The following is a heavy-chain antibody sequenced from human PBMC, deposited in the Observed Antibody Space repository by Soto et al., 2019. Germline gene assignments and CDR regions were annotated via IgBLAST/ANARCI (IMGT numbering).Heavy chain of an antibody. CDR1: GYTFSNYG. J-gene: IGHJ5*02. V-gene: IGHV1-18*01. CDR2: ISLYSDST. Sequence: ASVKVSCKTSGYTFSNYGITWVRQAPGQPLEWLGWISLYSDSTNYAQKFQGRVSMTTDTSTTTAYMELRSLRSDDTAVYYCARVVPGAEAWFGPWGQGTLVTVSS. D-gene: IGHD2-2*01. CDR3: ARVVPGAEAWFGP.